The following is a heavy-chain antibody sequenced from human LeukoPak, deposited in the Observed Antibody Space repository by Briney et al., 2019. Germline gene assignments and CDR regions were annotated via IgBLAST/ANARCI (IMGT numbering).Heavy chain of an antibody. CDR3: ARAHCSSTSCPSDY. V-gene: IGHV1-2*02. D-gene: IGHD2-2*01. J-gene: IGHJ4*02. CDR1: GYTFTGYY. CDR2: INPNSGGT. Sequence: EASVKVSCKASGYTFTGYYMHWVRQAPGQGLEWMGWINPNSGGTNYAQKFQGRVTMTRDTSISTAYMELSRLRSDDTAVYYCARAHCSSTSCPSDYWGQGTLVTVSS.